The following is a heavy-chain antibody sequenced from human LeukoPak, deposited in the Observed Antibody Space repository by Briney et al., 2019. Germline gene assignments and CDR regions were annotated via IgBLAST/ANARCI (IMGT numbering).Heavy chain of an antibody. CDR3: ARARNHFSLDAFDI. V-gene: IGHV4-59*01. CDR2: IYYSGST. CDR1: GGSISSYY. D-gene: IGHD1-14*01. J-gene: IGHJ3*02. Sequence: PSETLSLTCTVSGGSISSYYWSWIRQPPGKGLEWIGYIYYSGSTNYNPSLKSRVTISVDTSKNQFSLKLSSVTAADTAVYYCARARNHFSLDAFDIWGQGTMVTVSS.